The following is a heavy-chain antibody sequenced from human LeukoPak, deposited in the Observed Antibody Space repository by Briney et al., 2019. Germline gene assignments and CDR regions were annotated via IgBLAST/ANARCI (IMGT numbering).Heavy chain of an antibody. CDR1: GFNVSSNY. D-gene: IGHD2-15*01. J-gene: IGHJ4*02. Sequence: GGSLRLSCAASGFNVSSNYMTWVRQAPGKGLEWVSIIFTGDTTYYADSVKGRFTISRDNAKNSLYLQMNSLRAEDTAVYYCARVHAAYPFDYWGQGTLVTVSS. V-gene: IGHV3-53*01. CDR2: IFTGDTT. CDR3: ARVHAAYPFDY.